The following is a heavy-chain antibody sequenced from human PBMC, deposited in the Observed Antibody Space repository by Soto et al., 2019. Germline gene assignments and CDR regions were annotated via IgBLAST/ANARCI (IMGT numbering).Heavy chain of an antibody. V-gene: IGHV1-18*01. CDR3: ASNYLYYYGSGNTNYYGMDV. CDR1: GYTFTSYG. J-gene: IGHJ6*02. Sequence: GASVKVSCKASGYTFTSYGICWVRQAPGQGLEWMGWISAYNGNTNYAQKLQGRVTMTTDTSTSTAYMELRSLRSDDTAVYYCASNYLYYYGSGNTNYYGMDVWGQGTTVTVSS. CDR2: ISAYNGNT. D-gene: IGHD3-10*01.